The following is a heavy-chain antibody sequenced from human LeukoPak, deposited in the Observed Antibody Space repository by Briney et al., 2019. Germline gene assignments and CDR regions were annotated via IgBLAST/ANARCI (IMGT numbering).Heavy chain of an antibody. D-gene: IGHD6-13*01. CDR2: INHSGST. CDR1: GGSFSGYY. CDR3: ASPKAKAGP. Sequence: SETLSLTCAVYGGSFSGYYWSWIRQPPGKGLEWIGEINHSGSTNYNPSLKSRVTISVDTSKNQFPLKLSSVTAADTAVYYCASPKAKAGPWGQGTLVTVSS. V-gene: IGHV4-34*01. J-gene: IGHJ5*02.